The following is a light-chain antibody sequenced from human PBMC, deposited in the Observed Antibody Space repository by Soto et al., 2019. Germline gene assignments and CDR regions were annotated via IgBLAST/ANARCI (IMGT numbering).Light chain of an antibody. V-gene: IGKV1-5*01. CDR1: QSISSW. J-gene: IGKJ4*01. Sequence: DIQMTKSPSTLSASVGDRVPITCRASQSISSWLAWYQQQLGRAPRLLIYDASSLESGVPSRFSGSGSGTDFTLTISSLQPEDFATYYCQQLNSYLPLTFGGGTKVDIK. CDR3: QQLNSYLPLT. CDR2: DAS.